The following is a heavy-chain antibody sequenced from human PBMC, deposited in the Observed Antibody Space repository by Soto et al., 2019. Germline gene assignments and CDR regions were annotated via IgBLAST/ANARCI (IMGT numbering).Heavy chain of an antibody. CDR2: IYWDDNR. CDR1: GFSLSTSGMG. J-gene: IGHJ4*02. CDR3: HPTVPMI. D-gene: IGHD2-2*01. V-gene: IGHV2-5*02. Sequence: QITLKESGPPLVKPTQTLTLTCTFSGFSLSTSGMGVGWIRQPPGKALEWLALIYWDDNRHYSPSLKSRLTTTKTTTKHQVIITMTIMPLVKTTYYYGHPTVPMIGGRGTVAAAS.